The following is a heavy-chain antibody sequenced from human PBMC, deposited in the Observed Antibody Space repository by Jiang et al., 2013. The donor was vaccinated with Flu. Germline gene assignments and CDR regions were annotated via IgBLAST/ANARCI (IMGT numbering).Heavy chain of an antibody. D-gene: IGHD4-17*01. Sequence: KASGGTFSSYAISWVRQAPGQGLEWMGGIIPIFGTANYAQKFQGRVTITADESTSTAYMELSSLRSEDTAVYYCASVLVDDYGPHGMDVWGQGTTVTVSS. CDR1: GGTFSSYA. J-gene: IGHJ6*02. V-gene: IGHV1-69*01. CDR2: IIPIFGTA. CDR3: ASVLVDDYGPHGMDV.